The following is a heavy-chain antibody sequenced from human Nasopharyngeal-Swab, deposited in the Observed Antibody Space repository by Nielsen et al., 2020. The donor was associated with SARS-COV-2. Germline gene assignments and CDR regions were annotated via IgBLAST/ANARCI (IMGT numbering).Heavy chain of an antibody. CDR2: FDPEDGET. CDR3: ASYGSYYGIYFDY. V-gene: IGHV1-24*01. J-gene: IGHJ4*02. Sequence: GESLKISCKVSGYTLTELSMHWVRQAPGKGLEWMGGFDPEDGETIYAQKFQGRVTMTEDTSTDTAYMELSSLRSEDTAVYYCASYGSYYGIYFDYWGQGTLVTVSS. CDR1: GYTLTELS. D-gene: IGHD1-26*01.